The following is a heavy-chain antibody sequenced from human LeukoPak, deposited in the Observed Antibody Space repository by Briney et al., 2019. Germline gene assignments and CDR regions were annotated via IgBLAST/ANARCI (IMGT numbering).Heavy chain of an antibody. D-gene: IGHD4-11*01. CDR1: GFIFSSYW. CDR2: IKQGGSEK. Sequence: GGSLRLSCAASGFIFSSYWMSWVRQAPGKGLEWVANIKQGGSEKYYVDSVKGRFTISRDSAENSVYLQMNSLRAEDTAVYYCARDAYRDRYFDYWGQGTLVTVSS. J-gene: IGHJ4*02. V-gene: IGHV3-7*01. CDR3: ARDAYRDRYFDY.